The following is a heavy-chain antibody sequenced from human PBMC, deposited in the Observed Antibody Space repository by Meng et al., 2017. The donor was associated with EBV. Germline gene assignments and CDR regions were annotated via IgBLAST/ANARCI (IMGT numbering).Heavy chain of an antibody. D-gene: IGHD2-21*02. CDR2: ISAYNGNT. CDR3: ACRGDRTDY. V-gene: IGHV1-18*01. Sequence: GAEVTKPGASVEVSCKAYGSTFTSYGISWVLQAPGQWLEWMGWISAYNGNTNYAQKLQGRVTMTTDTSTSTAYMELRSLRSDNTAVYYCACRGDRTDYWGQGTLVTVSS. J-gene: IGHJ4*02. CDR1: GSTFTSYG.